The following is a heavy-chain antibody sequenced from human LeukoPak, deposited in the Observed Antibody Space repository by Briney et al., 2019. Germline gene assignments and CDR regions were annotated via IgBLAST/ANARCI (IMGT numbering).Heavy chain of an antibody. CDR3: AREGTAGTHLNWFDP. CDR1: GGSISSYY. V-gene: IGHV4-59*01. Sequence: SETLSLTCTVSGGSISSYYWSWIRQPPGKGLEWIGYISYSGSTNFNPSLKSRVTISVDTSKNQFSLKLSSVTAADTAMYYCAREGTAGTHLNWFDPWGQGTLVTVSS. D-gene: IGHD1-1*01. CDR2: ISYSGST. J-gene: IGHJ5*02.